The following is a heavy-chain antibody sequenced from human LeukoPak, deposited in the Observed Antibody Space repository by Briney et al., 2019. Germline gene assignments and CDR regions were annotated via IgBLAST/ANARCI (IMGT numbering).Heavy chain of an antibody. D-gene: IGHD2-2*02. Sequence: GGSLRLSCAASGFTFSSYWMHWVRQAPGKGLVGVSRINSDGSSTSYADSVKGRFTISSDNAKNTLYLQLNSLRAEDTAVYYCARDGLHCSSTSCYTGFDYWGQGTLVTVSS. V-gene: IGHV3-74*01. CDR1: GFTFSSYW. CDR2: INSDGSST. J-gene: IGHJ4*02. CDR3: ARDGLHCSSTSCYTGFDY.